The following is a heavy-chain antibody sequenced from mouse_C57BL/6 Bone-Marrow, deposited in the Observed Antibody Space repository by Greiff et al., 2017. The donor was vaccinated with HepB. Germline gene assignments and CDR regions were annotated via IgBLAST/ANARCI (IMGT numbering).Heavy chain of an antibody. CDR1: GFTFSDYG. Sequence: EVKVEESGGGLVKPGGSLKLSCAASGFTFSDYGMHWVRQAPEKGLEWVAYISSGSSTIYYADTVKGRFTISRDNAKNTLFLQMTSLRSEDTAMYYCARGGDGYSVYFDYWGQGTTLTVSS. D-gene: IGHD2-3*01. J-gene: IGHJ2*01. V-gene: IGHV5-17*01. CDR2: ISSGSSTI. CDR3: ARGGDGYSVYFDY.